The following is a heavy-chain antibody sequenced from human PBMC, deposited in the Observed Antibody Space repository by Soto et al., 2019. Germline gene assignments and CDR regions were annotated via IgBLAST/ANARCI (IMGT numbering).Heavy chain of an antibody. CDR3: ARGIRYCSATGCYATGFDY. Sequence: GGSLRLSCAASGFSVNTNYMTWVRQAPGKGLEWVSDIHSGSNTYYADSVRGRFTISRDNSKNTLYLQMDSLRAEDTAVYFCARGIRYCSATGCYATGFDYWGQGALVTVSS. J-gene: IGHJ4*02. CDR1: GFSVNTNY. CDR2: IHSGSNT. V-gene: IGHV3-66*01. D-gene: IGHD2-2*01.